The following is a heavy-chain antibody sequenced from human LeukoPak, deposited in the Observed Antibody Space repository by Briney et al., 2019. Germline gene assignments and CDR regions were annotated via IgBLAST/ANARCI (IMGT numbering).Heavy chain of an antibody. J-gene: IGHJ3*02. CDR3: GRVKEASAFDI. Sequence: KSGGSLRLSCAASGFTFSSYAMSWVRQAPGKGLEWVSSISGNSRHIYYADSVKGRFTISRDNAKNSLYLQMNSLRAEDTAVYYCGRVKEASAFDIWGQGTMVTVSS. D-gene: IGHD5-12*01. CDR2: ISGNSRHI. CDR1: GFTFSSYA. V-gene: IGHV3-21*01.